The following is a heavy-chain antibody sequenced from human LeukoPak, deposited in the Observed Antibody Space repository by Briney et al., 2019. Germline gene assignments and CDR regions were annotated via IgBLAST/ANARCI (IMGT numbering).Heavy chain of an antibody. Sequence: PGGSLRLSCAASGFSFSTYSMNWVRQAPGKGLEWVSYISSSSSPTYSADSVKGRFTISRDNGKNSLYLQMNSLRAEDTAVYYCARGKYDSSGYPLLGFDYWGQGTLVTVSS. J-gene: IGHJ4*02. V-gene: IGHV3-48*01. D-gene: IGHD3-22*01. CDR1: GFSFSTYS. CDR2: ISSSSSPT. CDR3: ARGKYDSSGYPLLGFDY.